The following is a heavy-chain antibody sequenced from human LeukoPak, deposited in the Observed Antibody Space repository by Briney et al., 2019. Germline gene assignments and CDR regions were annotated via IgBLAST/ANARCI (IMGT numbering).Heavy chain of an antibody. D-gene: IGHD3-10*01. Sequence: SETLSLICAVYGGSFSGYYWSWIRQPPGKGLEWIGEINHSGSTNYYPSLKSRVTISVDTSKNQFSLELSSVTAADTAVYYCARRGVRGVPYWGQGTLVTVSS. J-gene: IGHJ4*02. CDR1: GGSFSGYY. V-gene: IGHV4-34*01. CDR2: INHSGST. CDR3: ARRGVRGVPY.